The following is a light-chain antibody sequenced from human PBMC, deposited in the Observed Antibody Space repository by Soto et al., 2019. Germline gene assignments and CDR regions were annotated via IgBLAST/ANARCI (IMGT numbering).Light chain of an antibody. CDR1: SSDVGGYNF. Sequence: QSVLTQPPSASGSPGQSVTISCTGTSSDVGGYNFVSWYQQHPGKAPKLMIYELNKRPSGVPDRFSGSKSGNTASLTVSGLQTEDEADYYCSSYAGSNSYVFGPGTKVTVL. V-gene: IGLV2-8*01. J-gene: IGLJ1*01. CDR2: ELN. CDR3: SSYAGSNSYV.